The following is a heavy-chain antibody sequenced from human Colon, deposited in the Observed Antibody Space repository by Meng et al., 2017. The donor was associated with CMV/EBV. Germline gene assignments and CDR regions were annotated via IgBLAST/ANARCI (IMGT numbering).Heavy chain of an antibody. CDR2: INTNTGNP. V-gene: IGHV7-4-1*02. CDR3: AREWLDGDYGSLYFDY. CDR1: RYTFTSFA. Sequence: SRYTFTSFAMNCVRPAPGHVLGWMGWINTNTGNPTYAQGFTGRFVFTLDTSVSTAYLQISSLKAEDTAVYYCAREWLDGDYGSLYFDYWGQGTLVTVSS. D-gene: IGHD4-17*01. J-gene: IGHJ4*02.